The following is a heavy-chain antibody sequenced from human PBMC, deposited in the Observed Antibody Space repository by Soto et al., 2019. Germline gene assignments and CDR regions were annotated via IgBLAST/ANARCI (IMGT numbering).Heavy chain of an antibody. CDR2: IIPIFGTA. D-gene: IGHD4-17*01. CDR1: GGTFSSYA. CDR3: ARATTVVTPHFDY. J-gene: IGHJ4*02. V-gene: IGHV1-69*13. Sequence: SVKVSCKASGGTFSSYAISWVRQAPGQGLEWMGGIIPIFGTANYAQKFQGRVTITADESTSTAYMELSSLRSEDAAVYYCARATTVVTPHFDYWGQGTLVTVSS.